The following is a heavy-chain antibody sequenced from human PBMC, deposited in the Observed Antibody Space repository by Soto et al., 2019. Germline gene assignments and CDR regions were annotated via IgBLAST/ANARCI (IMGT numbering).Heavy chain of an antibody. V-gene: IGHV1-58*01. Sequence: SVKVSCKASGFTFTSSAVQWVRQARGQRLEWIGWIVVGSGNTNYAQKFQERVTITRDLSTSTAYMELSSLRSEDTAVYYCAALNDYGENNFDYWGQGTLVTVSS. CDR2: IVVGSGNT. D-gene: IGHD4-17*01. CDR3: AALNDYGENNFDY. CDR1: GFTFTSSA. J-gene: IGHJ4*02.